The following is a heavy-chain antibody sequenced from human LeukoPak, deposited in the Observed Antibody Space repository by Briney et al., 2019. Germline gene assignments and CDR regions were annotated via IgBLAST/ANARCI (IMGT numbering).Heavy chain of an antibody. Sequence: AASVKVSCKASGYTFTPYYIHWVRQAPGQGLEWMGWIDPNTEATDYAQKFQGRVTMTRNTSISTAYMELSSLRSEDTAVYYCARGRALEAYYYDSSGYSDYWGQGTLVTVSS. CDR3: ARGRALEAYYYDSSGYSDY. CDR2: IDPNTEAT. V-gene: IGHV1-8*02. CDR1: GYTFTPYY. D-gene: IGHD3-22*01. J-gene: IGHJ4*02.